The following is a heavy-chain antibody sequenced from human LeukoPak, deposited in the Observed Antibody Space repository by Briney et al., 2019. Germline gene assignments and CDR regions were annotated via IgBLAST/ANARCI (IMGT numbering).Heavy chain of an antibody. CDR3: AKDPNSGNDY. J-gene: IGHJ4*02. D-gene: IGHD6-19*01. CDR2: ISGSGGST. V-gene: IGHV3-23*01. Sequence: VSAISGSGGSTYYADSVKGRFTISRDNSKNTLYLQMNSLRAEDTAVYYCAKDPNSGNDYWGQGTLVTVSS.